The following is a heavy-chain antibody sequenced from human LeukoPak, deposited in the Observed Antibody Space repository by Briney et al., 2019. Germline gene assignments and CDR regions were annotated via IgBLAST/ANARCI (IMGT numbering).Heavy chain of an antibody. CDR3: ARDLAGYGGYDAFDI. D-gene: IGHD4-17*01. Sequence: SETLSLTCTVSNDSISSGDYYWNWIRQPPGKGLEWIGYIFHRGGTSYNPSLKSRILFSVDTSQNQFSLKLNSVTAADTAVYYWARDLAGYGGYDAFDIWGQGTMVTVSS. J-gene: IGHJ3*02. CDR1: NDSISSGDYY. CDR2: IFHRGGT. V-gene: IGHV4-30-4*01.